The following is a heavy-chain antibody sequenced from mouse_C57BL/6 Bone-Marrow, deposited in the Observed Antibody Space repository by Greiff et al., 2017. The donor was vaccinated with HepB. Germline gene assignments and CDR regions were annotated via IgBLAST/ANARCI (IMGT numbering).Heavy chain of an antibody. CDR2: ISSGSSTI. J-gene: IGHJ3*01. V-gene: IGHV5-17*01. CDR1: GFTFSDYG. CDR3: ARDYSNYVAY. D-gene: IGHD2-5*01. Sequence: VQLKESGGGLVKPGGSLKLSCAASGFTFSDYGMHWVRQAPEKGLEWVAYISSGSSTIYYADTVKGRFTISRDNAKNTLFLQMTSLRSEDTAMYYCARDYSNYVAYWGQGTLVTVSA.